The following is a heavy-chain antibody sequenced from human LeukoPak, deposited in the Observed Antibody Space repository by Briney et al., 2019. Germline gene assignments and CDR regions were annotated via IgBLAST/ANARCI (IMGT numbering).Heavy chain of an antibody. CDR3: ARREGYCSGGSCYGIFDY. Sequence: SETLSLTCTVSGGSISSYYWSWIRQPPGKGLEWIGYIYYSGSTNYNPSLKSRVTISVDTSKNQFSLKLSSVTAADTAVYYCARREGYCSGGSCYGIFDYWGQGTLVTVSS. J-gene: IGHJ4*02. V-gene: IGHV4-59*01. CDR2: IYYSGST. CDR1: GGSISSYY. D-gene: IGHD2-15*01.